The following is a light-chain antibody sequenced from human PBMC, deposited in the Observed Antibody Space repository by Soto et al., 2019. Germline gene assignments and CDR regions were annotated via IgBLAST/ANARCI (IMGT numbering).Light chain of an antibody. Sequence: EIVLTQSPGTLSLSPGERATLSCRASQSVSSSYLGWYQQKPGQAPRLLIYDASSRATGVPDRFSGSGSGTDFTLTISRLEPEDFAVYYCQQDSSSPWTFGQGTKVEIK. J-gene: IGKJ1*01. V-gene: IGKV3-20*01. CDR3: QQDSSSPWT. CDR1: QSVSSSY. CDR2: DAS.